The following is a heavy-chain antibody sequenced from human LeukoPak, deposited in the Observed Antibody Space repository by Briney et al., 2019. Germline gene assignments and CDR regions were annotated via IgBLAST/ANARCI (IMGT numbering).Heavy chain of an antibody. CDR1: GYTFTGYY. CDR2: INPNSGGT. V-gene: IGHV1-2*02. Sequence: ASVKVSCKASGYTFTGYYMHWVRQAPGQGLEWMGWINPNSGGTNYAQKFQGKVTMTRDTSISTAYMELSRLRSDDTAVYYCAREGDYYGSGSYYDYWGQGTLVTVSS. D-gene: IGHD3-10*01. CDR3: AREGDYYGSGSYYDY. J-gene: IGHJ4*02.